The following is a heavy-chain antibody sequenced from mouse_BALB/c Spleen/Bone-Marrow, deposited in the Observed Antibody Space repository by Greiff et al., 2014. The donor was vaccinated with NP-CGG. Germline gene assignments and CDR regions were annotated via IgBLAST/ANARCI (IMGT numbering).Heavy chain of an antibody. CDR3: TNGYDYYAMDY. D-gene: IGHD2-2*01. V-gene: IGHV1-5*01. J-gene: IGHJ4*01. CDR2: IYPGNSDT. Sequence: VQLQQSGTVLARPGASVKMSCKASGYSFTSYWMHWVKQRPGQGLEWIGAIYPGNSDTSYNQKFKGKAKLTAVTSASTAYVELSSLTNEDSAVYYCTNGYDYYAMDYWGQGTSVTVSS. CDR1: GYSFTSYW.